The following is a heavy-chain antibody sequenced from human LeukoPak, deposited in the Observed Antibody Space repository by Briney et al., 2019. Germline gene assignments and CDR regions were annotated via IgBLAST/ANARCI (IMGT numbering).Heavy chain of an antibody. D-gene: IGHD2-15*01. J-gene: IGHJ3*02. Sequence: GGSLRLSCAASGFTFSSYAMSWVRQAPGKGLEWVSSVSDSGSNTYYAASVKGRFTISRDNSKNTLYLQMNSLRAEDTAVYYCARGGRIVLGAFDMWGQGTMVTVSS. CDR2: VSDSGSNT. V-gene: IGHV3-23*01. CDR3: ARGGRIVLGAFDM. CDR1: GFTFSSYA.